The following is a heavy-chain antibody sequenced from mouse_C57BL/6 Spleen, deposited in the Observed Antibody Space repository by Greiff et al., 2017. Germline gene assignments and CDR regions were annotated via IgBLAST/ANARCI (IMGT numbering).Heavy chain of an antibody. D-gene: IGHD2-3*01. V-gene: IGHV5-16*01. CDR3: ARAADGPWYFDV. CDR2: INYDGSST. J-gene: IGHJ1*03. CDR1: GFTFSDYY. Sequence: EVQVVESEGGLVQPGSSMKLSCTASGFTFSDYYMAWVRQVPEKGLEWVANINYDGSSTYYLDSLKSRFIISRDNAKNILYLQMSSLKSEDTATYYCARAADGPWYFDVWGTGTTVTVSS.